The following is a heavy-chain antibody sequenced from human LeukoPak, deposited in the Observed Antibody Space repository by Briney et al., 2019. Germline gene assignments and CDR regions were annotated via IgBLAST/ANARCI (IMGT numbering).Heavy chain of an antibody. CDR3: ARGYDFWSGPVFQH. CDR1: GDSVSSNSAA. D-gene: IGHD3-3*01. Sequence: SQTLSLTCAISGDSVSSNSAAWNWNRQSPSRGLEWLGRTYYRSKWYNDYAVSVKSRININPDTSKNQLALQLNSVTPEDTAVYYCARGYDFWSGPVFQHWGQGTLVTVSS. CDR2: TYYRSKWYN. V-gene: IGHV6-1*01. J-gene: IGHJ1*01.